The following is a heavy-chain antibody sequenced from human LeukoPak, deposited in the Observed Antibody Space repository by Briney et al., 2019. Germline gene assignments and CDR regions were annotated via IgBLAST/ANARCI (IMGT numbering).Heavy chain of an antibody. Sequence: SETLSLTCTVSGGSISSFYWSWIRQPAGKGLEWIGRISTSGSTYYNPSLKSRITMSLHTSKNQFSLRLSSVTAADTAVYYCASIRRGYSYGSFGYWGQGTLVTVSS. J-gene: IGHJ4*02. V-gene: IGHV4-4*07. D-gene: IGHD5-18*01. CDR2: ISTSGST. CDR3: ASIRRGYSYGSFGY. CDR1: GGSISSFY.